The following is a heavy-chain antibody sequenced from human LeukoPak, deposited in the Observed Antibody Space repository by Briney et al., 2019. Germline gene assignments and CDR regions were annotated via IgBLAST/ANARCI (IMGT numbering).Heavy chain of an antibody. CDR3: ARDGRHYCSGGSCYSPYWYFDL. CDR1: GFTFSSFE. Sequence: GGSLRLSCAASGFTFSSFEMNWVRQAPGKGLEWVSYISSNGATIYYADSVKGRFTISRDNAKNPLYLQMNSLRAEDTAVYYCARDGRHYCSGGSCYSPYWYFDLWGRGTLVTVSS. CDR2: ISSNGATI. D-gene: IGHD2-15*01. J-gene: IGHJ2*01. V-gene: IGHV3-48*03.